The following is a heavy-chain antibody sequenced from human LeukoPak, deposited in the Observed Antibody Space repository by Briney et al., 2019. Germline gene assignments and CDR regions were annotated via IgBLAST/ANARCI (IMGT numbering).Heavy chain of an antibody. CDR2: IYYSGST. CDR3: ARRYGDSLDY. J-gene: IGHJ4*02. CDR1: GGSISSSNYY. Sequence: SETLSLTCTVSGGSISSSNYYWGWIRQPPGKGLEWIGSIYYSGSTYYNPSLKSRVTISVDTSKNQFSLNLSSVTAADTAVYYCARRYGDSLDYWGQGTLVTVSS. V-gene: IGHV4-39*01. D-gene: IGHD4-17*01.